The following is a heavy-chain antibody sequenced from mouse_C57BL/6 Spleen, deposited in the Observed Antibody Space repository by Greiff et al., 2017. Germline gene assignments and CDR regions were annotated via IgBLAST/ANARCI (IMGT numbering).Heavy chain of an antibody. D-gene: IGHD2-3*01. V-gene: IGHV1-82*01. Sequence: VQLQQSGPELVKPGASVKISCKASGYAFSSSWMNWVKQRPGKGLEWIGRIYPGDGDTNYNGKFKGKATLTADKSSSTAYMQLSSLTSEDSAVYFCARSGDGYYAMDYWGQGTSVTVSS. CDR3: ARSGDGYYAMDY. CDR1: GYAFSSSW. CDR2: IYPGDGDT. J-gene: IGHJ4*01.